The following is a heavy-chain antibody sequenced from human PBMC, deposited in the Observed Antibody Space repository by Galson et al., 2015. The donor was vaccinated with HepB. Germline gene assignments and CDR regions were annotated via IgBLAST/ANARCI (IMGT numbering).Heavy chain of an antibody. J-gene: IGHJ3*02. V-gene: IGHV1-69*13. D-gene: IGHD3-22*01. CDR2: IIPIFDTA. Sequence: SVKVSCKASGGTFSSYAISWVRQAPGQGLEWMGGIIPIFDTANYAQKFQGRVTITADESTSTAYMELSSLRSEDTAVYYCAKTSWEYYDSNKDGHDAFDIWGQGTMVTVSS. CDR3: AKTSWEYYDSNKDGHDAFDI. CDR1: GGTFSSYA.